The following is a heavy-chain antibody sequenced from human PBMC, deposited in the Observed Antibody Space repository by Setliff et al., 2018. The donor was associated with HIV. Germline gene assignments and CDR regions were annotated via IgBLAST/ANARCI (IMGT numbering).Heavy chain of an antibody. V-gene: IGHV4-38-2*01. CDR3: ARSKTFYDFWGGYYTHGAFKI. J-gene: IGHJ3*02. CDR2: VYHGGNT. D-gene: IGHD3-3*01. CDR1: SYSIDSGYY. Sequence: PSETLSLTCAVSSYSIDSGYYWAWIRQSPGRGPERIGSVYHGGNTYYNPSLKSRVTISMDTSKNRFSLNLTSVTAADTAVYYCARSKTFYDFWGGYYTHGAFKIWGLGTMVTVSS.